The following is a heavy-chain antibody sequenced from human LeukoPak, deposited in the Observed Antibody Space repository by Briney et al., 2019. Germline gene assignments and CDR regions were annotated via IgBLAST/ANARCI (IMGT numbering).Heavy chain of an antibody. CDR3: VSFYETY. J-gene: IGHJ4*02. CDR1: GFTFSRYG. CDR2: INGDGSWT. Sequence: AGGSLRLSCAASGFTFSRYGMHWVRQAPGKGLVWVSHINGDGSWTTYADSVKGRFTISKDNAKNTVYLQMNNLRAEDTAVYYCVSFYETYWGRGTLVTVSS. D-gene: IGHD2-2*01. V-gene: IGHV3-74*01.